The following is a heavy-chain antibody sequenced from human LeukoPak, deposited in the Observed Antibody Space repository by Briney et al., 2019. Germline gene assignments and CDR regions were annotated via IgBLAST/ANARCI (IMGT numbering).Heavy chain of an antibody. CDR1: GFTITTYA. J-gene: IGHJ4*02. CDR2: ISGSGVGA. Sequence: GGSLRLSCAASGFTITTYAMSWVRQAPGKGLECVSTISGSGVGAYYADSVKGRFTITRDNSKNTLYLQMNSLRAEDMAVYYCAKGDYYDFDSWGQGTLVTVSS. V-gene: IGHV3-23*01. CDR3: AKGDYYDFDS. D-gene: IGHD3-10*01.